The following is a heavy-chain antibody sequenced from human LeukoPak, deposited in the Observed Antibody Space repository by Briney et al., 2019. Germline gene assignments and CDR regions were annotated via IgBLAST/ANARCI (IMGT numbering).Heavy chain of an antibody. Sequence: GASVKVSCKASGYTFTSYDINWVRQATGQGLEWMGWMNPNSGNTGYAQKFQGRGTMTRNTSISTAYMELSSLRSEDTAVYYCARGPDYYDSSGYLILFDYWGQGTLVTVSS. CDR1: GYTFTSYD. J-gene: IGHJ4*02. D-gene: IGHD3-22*01. V-gene: IGHV1-8*01. CDR2: MNPNSGNT. CDR3: ARGPDYYDSSGYLILFDY.